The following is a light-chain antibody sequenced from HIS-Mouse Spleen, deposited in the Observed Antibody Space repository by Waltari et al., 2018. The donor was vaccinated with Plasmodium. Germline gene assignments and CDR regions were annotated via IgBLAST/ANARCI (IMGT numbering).Light chain of an antibody. CDR3: YSTDSSGNHRV. J-gene: IGLJ3*02. CDR2: EDS. Sequence: SYELTQPPSVSVSPGQTARITCPGVALPKKYAYWYKQKSGQAPVLVIYEDSKRPSGIPERFSGSSSGTMATLTISGAQVEDEADYYCYSTDSSGNHRVFGGGTKLTVL. CDR1: ALPKKY. V-gene: IGLV3-10*01.